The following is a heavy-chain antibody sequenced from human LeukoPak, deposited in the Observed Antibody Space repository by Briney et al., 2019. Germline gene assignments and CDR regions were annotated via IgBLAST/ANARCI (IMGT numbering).Heavy chain of an antibody. CDR3: ARDKYYYGSGSSRTLYYYYGMDV. CDR2: ISYDGSNK. Sequence: GGSLRLSCAASGCTFSSYAMHWVGQAPGKGLEGVAVISYDGSNKYYADSLKGRFTISRNNSKNTLYLQINLLRAEDTAVYYCARDKYYYGSGSSRTLYYYYGMDVWGQGTTVTVSS. CDR1: GCTFSSYA. D-gene: IGHD3-10*01. J-gene: IGHJ6*02. V-gene: IGHV3-30*14.